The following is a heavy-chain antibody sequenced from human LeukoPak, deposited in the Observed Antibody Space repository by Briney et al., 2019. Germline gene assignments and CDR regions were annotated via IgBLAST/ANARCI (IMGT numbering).Heavy chain of an antibody. J-gene: IGHJ4*02. CDR1: GYSFTSYW. V-gene: IGHV5-51*01. CDR3: ARHDYVWGSYRPFDY. Sequence: GESLKISCKGSGYSFTSYWIGWVRQMPGKGLEWMGIIYPGDSDIRYSPSIQGQVTISADKSISTAYLQWSSLKASDTAMYYCARHDYVWGSYRPFDYWGQGTLVTVSS. CDR2: IYPGDSDI. D-gene: IGHD3-16*02.